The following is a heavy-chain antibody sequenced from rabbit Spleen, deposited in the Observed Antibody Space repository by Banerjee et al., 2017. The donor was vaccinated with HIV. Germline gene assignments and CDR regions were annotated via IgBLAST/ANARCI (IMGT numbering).Heavy chain of an antibody. V-gene: IGHV1S45*01. CDR3: ARGVYDDYDTYYFDL. CDR1: GFDFSSSDY. J-gene: IGHJ4*01. D-gene: IGHD2-1*01. Sequence: QQQLEESGGGLVKPEGSLTLTCKASGFDFSSSDYICWVRQAPGKGLEWIACIYAGSSGFVGATYYATWPIGRFTVSKTSSTAVALQMTSLTAADTATYFCARGVYDDYDTYYFDLWGQGTLVTVS. CDR2: IYAGSSGFVGAT.